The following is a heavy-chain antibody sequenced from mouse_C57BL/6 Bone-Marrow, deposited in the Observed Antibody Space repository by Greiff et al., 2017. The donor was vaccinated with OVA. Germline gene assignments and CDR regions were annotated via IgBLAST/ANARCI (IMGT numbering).Heavy chain of an antibody. V-gene: IGHV1-82*01. Sequence: VQLQQSGPELVKPGASVKISCKASGYAFSSSWMNWVKQRPGKGLEWIGRIYPGDGDTNYNGKFKGKATLTADKSSSTAYMQLSSLTSEDSAVYFCARGSNYRCAYWGQGTLVTVAA. CDR2: IYPGDGDT. CDR1: GYAFSSSW. CDR3: ARGSNYRCAY. D-gene: IGHD2-5*01. J-gene: IGHJ3*01.